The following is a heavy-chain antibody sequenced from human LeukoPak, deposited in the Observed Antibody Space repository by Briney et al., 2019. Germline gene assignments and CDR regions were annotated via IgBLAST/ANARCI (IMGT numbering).Heavy chain of an antibody. D-gene: IGHD2-15*01. CDR3: ARDPLVVVAATYYYYYGMDV. CDR1: GYTFTSYG. Sequence: ASVKVSCKASGYTFTSYGISWVRQAPGQGLEWMGWISAYNGNTNYAQKLQGRVTMTTDTSTSTAYMELRSPRSDDTAVYYCARDPLVVVAATYYYYYGMDVWGQGTTVTVSS. CDR2: ISAYNGNT. V-gene: IGHV1-18*01. J-gene: IGHJ6*02.